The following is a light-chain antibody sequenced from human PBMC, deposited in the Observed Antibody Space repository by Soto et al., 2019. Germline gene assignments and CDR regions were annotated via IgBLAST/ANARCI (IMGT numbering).Light chain of an antibody. CDR2: AAS. CDR1: QGIGNY. J-gene: IGKJ4*01. Sequence: DIQLTQPPSSLSASVGVRVTITCPASQGIGNYLNWYQQKPGKAANLLIYAASSLQSGVPSRFSGTGYGTEFTLTISSLQPEDFATYYCQLSHSTPLTFGGGTKVEIK. CDR3: QLSHSTPLT. V-gene: IGKV1-39*01.